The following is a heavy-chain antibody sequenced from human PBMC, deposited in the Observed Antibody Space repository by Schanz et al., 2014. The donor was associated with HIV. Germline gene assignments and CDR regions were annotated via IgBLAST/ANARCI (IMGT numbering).Heavy chain of an antibody. CDR2: ITPDGSVT. CDR3: AKIGHSVSLGDS. Sequence: EEQLVESGGGLVQPGGSLRLSCAASGFAFGTKWMYWVRQGPGKGLAWVSYITPDGSVTYADSVKGRFTISRDNAKNSLYLQMNSLRVEDTAVYYCAKIGHSVSLGDSWGQGTLVTVST. CDR1: GFAFGTKW. V-gene: IGHV3-7*01. D-gene: IGHD3-16*01. J-gene: IGHJ4*02.